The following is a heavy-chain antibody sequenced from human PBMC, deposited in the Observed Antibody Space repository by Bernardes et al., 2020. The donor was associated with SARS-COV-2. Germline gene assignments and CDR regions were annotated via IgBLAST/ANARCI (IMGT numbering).Heavy chain of an antibody. CDR1: GFTYSAYS. CDR2: IRGTGGTA. CDR3: AKSLAGYCYGSTCYWRPLDS. V-gene: IGHV3-23*01. J-gene: IGHJ4*02. D-gene: IGHD2-15*01. Sequence: GGSLRLSCAASGFTYSAYSMAWVRQAPGKGLEWVSIIRGTGGTAHYADPVKGRFIISRDNSNNILYLEMNSLRTEDTATYYCAKSLAGYCYGSTCYWRPLDSWGQGTLVTVSS.